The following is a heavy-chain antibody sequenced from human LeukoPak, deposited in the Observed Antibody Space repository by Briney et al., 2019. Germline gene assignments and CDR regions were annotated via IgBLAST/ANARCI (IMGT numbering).Heavy chain of an antibody. D-gene: IGHD5-24*01. V-gene: IGHV1-18*01. J-gene: IGHJ4*02. Sequence: AAVKVSCKASGHTSTEYGINWIRQAPGQEVEWMGWISSHNDVMNYAHKFQGRVTLTKDTSTDRAYMELRSLRSDDTAVYYCATVRDGHIYLFDFWGQGTLVTVP. CDR3: ATVRDGHIYLFDF. CDR2: ISSHNDVM. CDR1: GHTSTEYG.